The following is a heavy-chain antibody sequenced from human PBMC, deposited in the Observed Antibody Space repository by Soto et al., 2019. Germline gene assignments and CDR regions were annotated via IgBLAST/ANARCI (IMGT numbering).Heavy chain of an antibody. CDR2: INPNSGGT. D-gene: IGHD2-15*01. Sequence: ASVKVSCKASGYTFTGYYMHWVRQAPGQGLEWMGWINPNSGGTNYAQKFQGRVTMTRDTSISTAYMELSRLRSDDTAVYYCARGIPLHYFVVVVAAAQDYYYGMDVWGQVTTVTVSS. V-gene: IGHV1-2*02. CDR3: ARGIPLHYFVVVVAAAQDYYYGMDV. CDR1: GYTFTGYY. J-gene: IGHJ6*02.